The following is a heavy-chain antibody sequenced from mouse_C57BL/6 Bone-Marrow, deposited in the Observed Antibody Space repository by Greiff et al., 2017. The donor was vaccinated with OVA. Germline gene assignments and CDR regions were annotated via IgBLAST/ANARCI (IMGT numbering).Heavy chain of an antibody. Sequence: VQLQQSGPELVKPGASVKIPCKASGYTFTDYNMDWVKQSHGKSLEWIGDINPNNGGTIYNQKFKGTATLTVDKSSSTAYMELRSLTSEDTAVYYCARRTYDGYYYWYFDVWGTGTTVTVSS. J-gene: IGHJ1*03. V-gene: IGHV1-18*01. CDR3: ARRTYDGYYYWYFDV. CDR2: INPNNGGT. CDR1: GYTFTDYN. D-gene: IGHD2-3*01.